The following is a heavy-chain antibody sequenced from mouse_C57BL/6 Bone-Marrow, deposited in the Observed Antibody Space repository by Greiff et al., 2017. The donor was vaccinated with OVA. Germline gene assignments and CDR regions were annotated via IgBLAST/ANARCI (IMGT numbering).Heavy chain of an antibody. Sequence: VQLQQSGPELVKPGASVKISCKASGYSFTGYYMNWVKQSPEKSLEWIGEINPSTGGTTYNQKFKAKATLTVDKSSSTAYMQLKSLTSEDSAVYDCARGEYDYEDYWGQGTTLTVSS. CDR1: GYSFTGYY. D-gene: IGHD2-4*01. V-gene: IGHV1-42*01. CDR3: ARGEYDYEDY. CDR2: INPSTGGT. J-gene: IGHJ2*01.